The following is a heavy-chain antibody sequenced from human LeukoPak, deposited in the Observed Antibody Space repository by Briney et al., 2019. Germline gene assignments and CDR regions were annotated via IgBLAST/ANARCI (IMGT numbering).Heavy chain of an antibody. V-gene: IGHV1-18*01. CDR3: ARVSYSYAYGSSYYYYLDV. D-gene: IGHD5-18*01. CDR1: GGTFSSYA. CDR2: ISAYNGNT. J-gene: IGHJ6*03. Sequence: ASVKVSCKASGGTFSSYAISWVRQAPGQGLEWMGWISAYNGNTNYAQKLQGRVTMTTDTSTSTAYMELRSLRSDDTAVYYCARVSYSYAYGSSYYYYLDVWGKGTTVTVSS.